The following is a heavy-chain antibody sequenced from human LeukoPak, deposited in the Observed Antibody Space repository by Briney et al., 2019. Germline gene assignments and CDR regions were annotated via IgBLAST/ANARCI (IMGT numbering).Heavy chain of an antibody. CDR3: AREHVTMFGVVIGFDP. CDR1: GYTFTGYY. D-gene: IGHD3-3*01. CDR2: INPNSGGT. V-gene: IGHV1-2*02. Sequence: ASVKVSCKASGYTFTGYYMHWVRQAPGQGLEWMGWINPNSGGTNYAQKFQGRVTMTRDTSISTAYMELSMLRSDDTAVYYCAREHVTMFGVVIGFDPWGQGTLVTVSS. J-gene: IGHJ5*02.